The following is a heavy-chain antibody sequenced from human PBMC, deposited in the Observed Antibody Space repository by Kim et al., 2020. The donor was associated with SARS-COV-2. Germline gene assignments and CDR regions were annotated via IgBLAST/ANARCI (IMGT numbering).Heavy chain of an antibody. J-gene: IGHJ6*02. V-gene: IGHV3-33*01. Sequence: GGSLRLSCAASGFTFSSYGMHWVRQAPGKGLEWVAVIWYDGSNKYYADSVKGRFTISRDNSKNTLYLQMNSLRAEDTAVYYCARVNYYGSGRRGMDVWGQGTTVTVSS. D-gene: IGHD3-10*01. CDR1: GFTFSSYG. CDR2: IWYDGSNK. CDR3: ARVNYYGSGRRGMDV.